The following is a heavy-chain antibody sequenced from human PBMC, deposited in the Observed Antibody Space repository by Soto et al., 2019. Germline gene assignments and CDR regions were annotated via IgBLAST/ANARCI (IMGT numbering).Heavy chain of an antibody. CDR2: ISSSSTTI. J-gene: IGHJ4*02. Sequence: GGSLRLSCTASGFTFSTYSMIWVRQAPGKGLEWISYISSSSTTIYYADSVKGRFTISRDNAKNSLHLQMNSLRAEDTAVYYCARYRYGSEFDYWGQGTLVTVSS. CDR3: ARYRYGSEFDY. CDR1: GFTFSTYS. V-gene: IGHV3-48*01. D-gene: IGHD3-10*01.